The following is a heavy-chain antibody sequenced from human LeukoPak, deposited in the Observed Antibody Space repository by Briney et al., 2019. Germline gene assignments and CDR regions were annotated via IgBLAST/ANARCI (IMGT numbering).Heavy chain of an antibody. CDR1: GFTFDDYG. V-gene: IGHV3-20*04. Sequence: GGSLRLSCAASGFTFDDYGMSWVRQAPGKGLEWVSGINWNGGSTGYADSVKGRFTISRDNAKNSLYLQMNSLRAEDTAVYYCAFDSGSGSYYTEHWGQGTLVTVSS. CDR3: AFDSGSGSYYTEH. CDR2: INWNGGST. J-gene: IGHJ1*01. D-gene: IGHD3-10*01.